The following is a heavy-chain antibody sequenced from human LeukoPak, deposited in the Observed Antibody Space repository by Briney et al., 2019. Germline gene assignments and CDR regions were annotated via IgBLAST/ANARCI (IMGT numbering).Heavy chain of an antibody. D-gene: IGHD6-19*01. CDR3: AREAVAGRGFDY. CDR1: GFTFSSYW. V-gene: IGHV3-7*01. J-gene: IGHJ4*02. Sequence: GGSLRLSCAASGFTFSSYWMSWVRQAPGKGLEWVANIKQDGSEKYYVDSMRGRFTISRDNAKNSLYLQVNSLRVEDTALYYCAREAVAGRGFDYWGQGALVTVSS. CDR2: IKQDGSEK.